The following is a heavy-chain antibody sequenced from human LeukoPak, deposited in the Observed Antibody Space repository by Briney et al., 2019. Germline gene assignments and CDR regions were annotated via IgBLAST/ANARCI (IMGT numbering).Heavy chain of an antibody. CDR3: AREHIAADTRDAFDI. CDR2: ISYDGSNK. CDR1: GFTFSSYG. Sequence: GRSLRLSCAASGFTFSSYGMHWVRQAPGKGLEWVAVISYDGSNKYYADSVKGRFTISRDNSKNTLYLQMNSLRAEDTAVYYCAREHIAADTRDAFDIWGQGTMVTVSS. J-gene: IGHJ3*02. D-gene: IGHD6-13*01. V-gene: IGHV3-30*03.